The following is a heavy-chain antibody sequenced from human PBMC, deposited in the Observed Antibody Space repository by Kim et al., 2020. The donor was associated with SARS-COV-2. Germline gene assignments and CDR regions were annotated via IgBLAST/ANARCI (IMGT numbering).Heavy chain of an antibody. V-gene: IGHV4-39*01. CDR3: ATLFGSTWQFDY. CDR2: MYYGGTI. J-gene: IGHJ4*02. CDR1: GGSISSTSYY. Sequence: SETLSLTCTVSGGSISSTSYYWAWIRQPPGKGLEWIGSMYYGGTIYYNASLKSRVTISLDTSNNRLSLKLTSVTAADTAVYYCATLFGSTWQFDYWGQGT. D-gene: IGHD6-13*01.